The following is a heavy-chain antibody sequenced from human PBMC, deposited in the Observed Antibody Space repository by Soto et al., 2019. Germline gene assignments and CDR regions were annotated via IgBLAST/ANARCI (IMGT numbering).Heavy chain of an antibody. Sequence: QVQLVQSGAEVKKPGSSVKVSCKASGGTFSRYTITWVRQAPGQGLEWMGGITPMFGTPNYAQKFQGRVTITADASTTTAYRELSSLTSEDTALYYWARDGTLYDSSAYYYLYWGKGTLVTVSS. D-gene: IGHD3-22*01. V-gene: IGHV1-69*01. CDR1: GGTFSRYT. CDR2: ITPMFGTP. CDR3: ARDGTLYDSSAYYYLY. J-gene: IGHJ4*02.